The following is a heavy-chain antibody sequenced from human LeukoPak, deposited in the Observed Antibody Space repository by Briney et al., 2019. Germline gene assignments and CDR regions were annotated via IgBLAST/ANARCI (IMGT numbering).Heavy chain of an antibody. V-gene: IGHV3-23*01. J-gene: IGHJ5*02. CDR3: AKGSGSGWYGWFAP. CDR1: GFTFSHYP. Sequence: GGSLRLSFPASGFTFSHYPMYWVGQAPGKGLDWVSSIDASGDATYYADSVKGRFTISRDNSKNTFYLQMNSLRAEDTAVYYCAKGSGSGWYGWFAPWGQGTLVTVSS. D-gene: IGHD6-13*01. CDR2: IDASGDAT.